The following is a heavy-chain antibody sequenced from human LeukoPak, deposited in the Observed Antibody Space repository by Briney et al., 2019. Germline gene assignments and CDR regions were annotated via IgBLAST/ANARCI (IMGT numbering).Heavy chain of an antibody. D-gene: IGHD5-18*01. J-gene: IGHJ4*02. CDR1: GFTFSSNG. CDR3: AKNGGYSYGLYYFDY. CDR2: ISGSGGST. Sequence: GGSLRLSCTASGFTFSSNGMSWVRQAPGKGLEWVSGISGSGGSTYYADSVKGRFTISRDNSKNTLYLQMDSLRAEDSAVYYCAKNGGYSYGLYYFDYWGQGTLVTVSS. V-gene: IGHV3-23*01.